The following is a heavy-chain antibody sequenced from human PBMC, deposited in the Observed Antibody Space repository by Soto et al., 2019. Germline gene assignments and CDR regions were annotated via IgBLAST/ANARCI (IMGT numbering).Heavy chain of an antibody. Sequence: EVQLVESGGGLVQPGGSLRLSCAASGFTFSDHYMDWVRQAPGKGLEGVGRRKNKADSYTTEYAASVKGRFTISRDGSKNSLFLQMNSLKTEDTAVYYCTVWGSGNDFGAAWGQGILVTVSS. V-gene: IGHV3-72*01. CDR2: RKNKADSYTT. D-gene: IGHD3-10*01. J-gene: IGHJ4*02. CDR1: GFTFSDHY. CDR3: TVWGSGNDFGAA.